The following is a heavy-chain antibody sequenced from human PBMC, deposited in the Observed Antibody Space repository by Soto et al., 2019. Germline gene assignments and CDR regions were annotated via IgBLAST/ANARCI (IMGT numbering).Heavy chain of an antibody. CDR3: ARDKITGLFDY. D-gene: IGHD2-8*02. Sequence: QVQLQQWGAGLLKPSETLSLTCAVYGGSFSGYYWTWIRQPPGTGLEWIVDINHSGSTNYNPSLNSRVTIAVDTSNNQFSLKLTSVTAADTAVYYCARDKITGLFDYWGQGTLVTVSS. J-gene: IGHJ4*02. V-gene: IGHV4-34*01. CDR2: INHSGST. CDR1: GGSFSGYY.